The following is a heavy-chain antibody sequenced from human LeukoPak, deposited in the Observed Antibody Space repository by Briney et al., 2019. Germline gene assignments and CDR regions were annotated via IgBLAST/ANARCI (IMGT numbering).Heavy chain of an antibody. Sequence: ASVKVSRKASGYTFTGYYMHWVRQAPGQGLEWMGWINPNSGGTNYAQKFQGRVTMTRDTSISTAYMELSRLRSDDTAVYYCAKGIQLWFFLQDTGDYWGQGTLVTVSS. CDR1: GYTFTGYY. J-gene: IGHJ4*02. CDR3: AKGIQLWFFLQDTGDY. D-gene: IGHD5-18*01. CDR2: INPNSGGT. V-gene: IGHV1-2*02.